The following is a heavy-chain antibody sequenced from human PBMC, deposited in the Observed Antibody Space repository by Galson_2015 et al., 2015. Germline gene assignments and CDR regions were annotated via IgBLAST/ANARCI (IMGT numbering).Heavy chain of an antibody. J-gene: IGHJ5*02. Sequence: TLSLTCAVSGDSIDSGGYSWSWIRQPPGRGLEWVAYISHSGTTYYNPSLGSRVTISIDTSKNHLSLKLKSVTAADTAVYYCARGALAVTIFGVGDWFDPWGQGMLVTVSS. CDR1: GDSIDSGGYS. CDR3: ARGALAVTIFGVGDWFDP. V-gene: IGHV4-30-2*01. CDR2: ISHSGTT. D-gene: IGHD3-3*01.